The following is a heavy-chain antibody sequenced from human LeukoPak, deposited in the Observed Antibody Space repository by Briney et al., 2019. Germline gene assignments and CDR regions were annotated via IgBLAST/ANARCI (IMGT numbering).Heavy chain of an antibody. CDR2: IIAIFGTA. CDR3: ARDPRDYGENYYYYYMDV. D-gene: IGHD4-17*01. V-gene: IGHV1-69*05. Sequence: SVKVSCKASGGTFSSYAISWVRQAPGEGLEWMGRIIAIFGTANSAQKFQGRVTITTDESTSTAYMELSSLRSEDTAVYYCARDPRDYGENYYYYYMDVWGKGTRSPSP. J-gene: IGHJ6*03. CDR1: GGTFSSYA.